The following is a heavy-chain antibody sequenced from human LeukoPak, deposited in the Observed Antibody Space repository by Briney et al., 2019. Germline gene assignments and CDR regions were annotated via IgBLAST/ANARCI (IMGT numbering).Heavy chain of an antibody. Sequence: KPSETLSLTCAVSSYSISSGYYWGWIRQPPGKGPEWVASIYHSGSTYFNPSLKSRVTISIDTSKNQFSLKLSSVTAADTAVYYCARGYCSSTSCYIPYNWFDPWGHGTLVTVSS. J-gene: IGHJ5*02. D-gene: IGHD2-2*02. CDR1: SYSISSGYY. V-gene: IGHV4-38-2*01. CDR2: IYHSGST. CDR3: ARGYCSSTSCYIPYNWFDP.